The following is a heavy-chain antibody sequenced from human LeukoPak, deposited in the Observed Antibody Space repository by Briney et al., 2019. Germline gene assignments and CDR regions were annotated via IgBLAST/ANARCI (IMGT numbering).Heavy chain of an antibody. Sequence: GGSLRLSCEASGITSGSYAMSWVRQAPGKGLEWVSAISPSGRTTYYADSVRGRFTISRDNSKNTLYLQMNSLRAEDTAVYYCAKGRAFITFDIWGQGTMVTVSS. CDR2: ISPSGRTT. J-gene: IGHJ3*02. D-gene: IGHD3-10*01. V-gene: IGHV3-23*01. CDR1: GITSGSYA. CDR3: AKGRAFITFDI.